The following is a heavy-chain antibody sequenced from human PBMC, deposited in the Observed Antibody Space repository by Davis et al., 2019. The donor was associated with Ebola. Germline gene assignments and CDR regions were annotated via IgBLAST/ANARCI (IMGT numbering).Heavy chain of an antibody. J-gene: IGHJ6*03. D-gene: IGHD1-26*01. CDR2: ISGSGGST. CDR3: AILDVGLLYYYYYYMDV. V-gene: IGHV3-23*01. CDR1: GFTFSSYA. Sequence: GESLKISCAASGFTFSSYAMSWVRQAPGKGLEWVSAISGSGGSTHYADSVKGRFTISRDNSKNTLYLQMNSLRAEDTAVYYCAILDVGLLYYYYYYMDVWGKGTTVTVSS.